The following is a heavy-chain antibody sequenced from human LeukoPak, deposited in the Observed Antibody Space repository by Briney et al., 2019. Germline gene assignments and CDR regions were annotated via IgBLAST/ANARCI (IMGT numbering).Heavy chain of an antibody. CDR3: AREGGYDFWSGPGMDV. J-gene: IGHJ6*02. V-gene: IGHV3-21*01. Sequence: GGSLRLSCEASGFSFSSYTMNWVRQAPGKGLEWVSSISSSSSYIYYADSVKGRFTISRDNAKKSLYLQMNSLRAEDTAVYYCAREGGYDFWSGPGMDVWGQGTTVTVSS. D-gene: IGHD3-3*01. CDR1: GFSFSSYT. CDR2: ISSSSSYI.